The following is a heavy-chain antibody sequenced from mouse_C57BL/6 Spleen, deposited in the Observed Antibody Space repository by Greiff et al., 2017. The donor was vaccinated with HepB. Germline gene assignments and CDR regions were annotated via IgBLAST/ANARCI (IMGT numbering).Heavy chain of an antibody. Sequence: VQLQQPGTELVKPGASVKLSCKASGYTFTSYWMHWVKQRPDQGLEWIGNINPSNGGTNYNEKFKSKATLTGDKSSSTAYMQLSSLTSEDSAVYYCARYLLGDSAMDYWGQGTTLTVSS. CDR1: GYTFTSYW. CDR3: ARYLLGDSAMDY. CDR2: INPSNGGT. V-gene: IGHV1-53*01. D-gene: IGHD5-1*01. J-gene: IGHJ4*01.